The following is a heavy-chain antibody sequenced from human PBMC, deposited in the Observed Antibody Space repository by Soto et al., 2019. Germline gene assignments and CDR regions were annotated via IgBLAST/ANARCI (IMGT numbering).Heavy chain of an antibody. CDR1: GGSISSYY. V-gene: IGHV4-59*01. CDR2: IYYSGST. Sequence: TLSLTCTVSGGSISSYYWSWIRQPPGKGLEWIGYIYYSGSTNYNPSLKSRVTISVDTSKNQFSLKLSSVTAADTAVYYCARDRTIVATTSYYGMDVWGQGTTVTVSS. D-gene: IGHD5-12*01. CDR3: ARDRTIVATTSYYGMDV. J-gene: IGHJ6*02.